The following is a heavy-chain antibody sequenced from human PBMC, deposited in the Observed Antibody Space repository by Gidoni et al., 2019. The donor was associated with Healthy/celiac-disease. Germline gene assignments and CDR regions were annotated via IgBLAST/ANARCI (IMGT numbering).Heavy chain of an antibody. CDR3: ARSPPSMVLYYFDY. V-gene: IGHV4-59*08. D-gene: IGHD3-10*01. Sequence: QVQLQESGPGLVKPSETLSLTCTFSGGAISSYYWTWIRQPPGKGLEWIGYIYYSGSTNYNPSLKSRVTISVDTSKNQFSLKLSSVTAADTAVYYCARSPPSMVLYYFDYWGQGTLVTVSS. CDR2: IYYSGST. CDR1: GGAISSYY. J-gene: IGHJ4*02.